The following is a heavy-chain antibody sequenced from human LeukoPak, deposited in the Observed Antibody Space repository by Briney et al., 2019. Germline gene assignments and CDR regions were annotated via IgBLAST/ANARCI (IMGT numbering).Heavy chain of an antibody. CDR1: GITLSNYG. D-gene: IGHD3-10*01. CDR2: ISDSGGST. Sequence: GGSLRLSCAVSGITLSNYGMSWVRQAPGKGLEWVAGISDSGGSTNYADSVKGRFTISRDNPKNTLYLQMNSLRAEDTAVYYCARDNYGSGWGQGTLVTVSS. V-gene: IGHV3-23*01. CDR3: ARDNYGSG. J-gene: IGHJ4*02.